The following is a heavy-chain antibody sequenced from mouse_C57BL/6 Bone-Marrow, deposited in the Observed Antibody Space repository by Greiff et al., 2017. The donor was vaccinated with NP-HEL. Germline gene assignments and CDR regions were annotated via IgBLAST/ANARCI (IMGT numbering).Heavy chain of an antibody. CDR3: ARPDYYRYFDV. V-gene: IGHV5-6*01. CDR2: ISSGGSYT. CDR1: GFTFSSYG. D-gene: IGHD2-13*01. J-gene: IGHJ1*03. Sequence: EVNVVESGGDLVKPGGSLKLSCAASGFTFSSYGMSWVRQTPDKRLEWVATISSGGSYTYYPDSVKGRFTFSRDNAKNTLYLQMSSMKSEDTAMYYCARPDYYRYFDVWGTGTTVTVSS.